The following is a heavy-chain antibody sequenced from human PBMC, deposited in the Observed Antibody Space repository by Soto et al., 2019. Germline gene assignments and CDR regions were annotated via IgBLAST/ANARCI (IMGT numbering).Heavy chain of an antibody. J-gene: IGHJ5*02. CDR3: AKIGLWFGEWPSWFDP. D-gene: IGHD3-10*01. CDR1: GGSISSYY. CDR2: IYYSGST. V-gene: IGHV4-59*01. Sequence: PSETLSLTCTVSGGSISSYYWSWIRQPPGKGLEWIGYIYYSGSTNYNPSLKSRVTISVDTSKNQFSLKLSSVTAADTAVYYCAKIGLWFGEWPSWFDPWGQGTLVTVSS.